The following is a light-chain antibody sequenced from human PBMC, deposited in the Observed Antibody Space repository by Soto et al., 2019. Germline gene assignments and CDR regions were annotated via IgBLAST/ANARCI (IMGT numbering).Light chain of an antibody. CDR1: SKDIGGYNY. V-gene: IGLV2-14*01. Sequence: QSVLTQPASVSGSPGQSSAISCTGTSKDIGGYNYVSWYQQHPGKAPKLMLYDVSNRPSGVSSRFSGSKSGNTASLTISGLQAEDEADYYCNSYTSSSTYVFGTGTRSPS. CDR3: NSYTSSSTYV. J-gene: IGLJ1*01. CDR2: DVS.